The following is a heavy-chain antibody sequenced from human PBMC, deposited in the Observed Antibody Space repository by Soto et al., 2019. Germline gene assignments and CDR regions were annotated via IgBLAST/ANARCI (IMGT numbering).Heavy chain of an antibody. Sequence: QVQLQQWGAGLLKPSETLSLTCAVYGGSFSGYYWTWIRQPPGTGLEWIGEINHSGSTNYNPSLKXRVTISVATSTNQFSLKLTSVPAADTAVYYCARDKITGLFDYWGQGTLVTVSS. CDR2: INHSGST. D-gene: IGHD2-8*02. J-gene: IGHJ4*02. V-gene: IGHV4-34*01. CDR3: ARDKITGLFDY. CDR1: GGSFSGYY.